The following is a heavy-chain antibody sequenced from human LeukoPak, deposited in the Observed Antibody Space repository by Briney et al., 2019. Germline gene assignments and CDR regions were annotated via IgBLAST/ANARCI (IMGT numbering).Heavy chain of an antibody. D-gene: IGHD4-17*01. V-gene: IGHV3-30*04. CDR2: ISYDGSNK. Sequence: GGSLRLSCAASGFTFSSYAMHWVRQAPGKGLEWVAVISYDGSNKYYADSVKGRFTISRDNSKNTLYLQMNSLRAEDTAVYYCARDSYGDYGDFDYWGQGTLVTVSS. J-gene: IGHJ4*02. CDR3: ARDSYGDYGDFDY. CDR1: GFTFSSYA.